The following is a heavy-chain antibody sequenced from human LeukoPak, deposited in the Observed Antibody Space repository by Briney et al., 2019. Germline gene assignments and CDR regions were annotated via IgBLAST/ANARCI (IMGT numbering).Heavy chain of an antibody. CDR2: IYYSGST. CDR3: ARGTVLMGYASFDY. CDR1: GGSISSYY. V-gene: IGHV4-59*01. J-gene: IGHJ4*02. D-gene: IGHD2-8*01. Sequence: NASETLSLTCTVSGGSISSYYWSWIRQPPGKGLEWIGYIYYSGSTNYNPSLKSRVTISVDTSKNQFSLKLSSVTAADTAVYYCARGTVLMGYASFDYWGQGTLVTVSS.